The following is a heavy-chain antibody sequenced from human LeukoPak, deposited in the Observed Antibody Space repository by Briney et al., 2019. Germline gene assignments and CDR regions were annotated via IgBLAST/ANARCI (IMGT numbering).Heavy chain of an antibody. D-gene: IGHD3-10*01. Sequence: SETLSLTCTISGGSIRGSFWSWIRQPAGKGLEWIGRIATSGTINYNPSLKSRVTVSVDRSKNQFSLKLTSMSAADTAVYYCTRDGSKGSRGDAFDLWGQGTMVTVSS. CDR3: TRDGSKGSRGDAFDL. J-gene: IGHJ3*01. V-gene: IGHV4-4*07. CDR1: GGSIRGSF. CDR2: IATSGTI.